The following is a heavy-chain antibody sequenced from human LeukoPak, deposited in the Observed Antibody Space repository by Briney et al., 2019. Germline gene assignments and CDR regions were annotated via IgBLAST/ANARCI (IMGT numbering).Heavy chain of an antibody. CDR2: IKQDGSEK. Sequence: QAGGSLRLSCAASGFTLSLYWLTWVRQAPGKGLEWVANIKQDGSEKYYVDSVKGRFTISRDNTKNSLYLQMNSLRAEDTAVFYCARDQYDTWSRRGNFDSWGQGTLVIVSS. CDR3: ARDQYDTWSRRGNFDS. J-gene: IGHJ4*02. D-gene: IGHD3-3*01. V-gene: IGHV3-7*03. CDR1: GFTLSLYW.